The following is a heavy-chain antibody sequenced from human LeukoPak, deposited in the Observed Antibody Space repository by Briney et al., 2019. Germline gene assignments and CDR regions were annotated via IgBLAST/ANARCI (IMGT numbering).Heavy chain of an antibody. CDR2: IKQDGSEK. Sequence: GGSLRLSCAASGFTFSSYWMSWVRQAPGKGLEWVANIKQDGSEKYYVDSVKGRFTISRDNAKNSLYLQMNSLRAEDTAVYYCVRDPGVIHYDYWGQGTLVTVSS. CDR3: VRDPGVIHYDY. V-gene: IGHV3-7*03. J-gene: IGHJ4*02. CDR1: GFTFSSYW. D-gene: IGHD3-16*02.